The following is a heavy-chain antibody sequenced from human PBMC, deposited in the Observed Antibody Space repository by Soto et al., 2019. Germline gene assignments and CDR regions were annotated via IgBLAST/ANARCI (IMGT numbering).Heavy chain of an antibody. D-gene: IGHD6-25*01. Sequence: HVQVQESGPGLVKPSETLSLTCTVSGGSMNNYYWSWIRQPPGKGLEWIAYIYYSGSTKYNPSFESRVIVSVDTSRNHFSLKLSSLTAADTAVYYCARWHSSSGYYGMDVWGQGTTVTVSS. V-gene: IGHV4-59*01. J-gene: IGHJ6*02. CDR2: IYYSGST. CDR1: GGSMNNYY. CDR3: ARWHSSSGYYGMDV.